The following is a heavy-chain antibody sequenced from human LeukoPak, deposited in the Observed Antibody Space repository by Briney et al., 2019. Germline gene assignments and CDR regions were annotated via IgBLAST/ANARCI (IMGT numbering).Heavy chain of an antibody. CDR1: GYSFTSYW. CDR3: ARQGDAFRHWFDP. V-gene: IGHV5-51*01. D-gene: IGHD3-16*01. Sequence: GESLKIFCYGSGYSFTSYWIGWVRQMPGKGLELMGIIYPGESDTRYSPSFQGQVTISADKSISTAYLQWSSLKASDTAMYYCARQGDAFRHWFDPWGQGTLVTVSS. CDR2: IYPGESDT. J-gene: IGHJ5*02.